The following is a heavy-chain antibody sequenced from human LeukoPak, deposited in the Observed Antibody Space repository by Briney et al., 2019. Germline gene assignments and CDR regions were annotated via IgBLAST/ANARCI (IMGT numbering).Heavy chain of an antibody. CDR2: IWYDGSNK. D-gene: IGHD2/OR15-2a*01. CDR3: AREGPRGNSQFDY. J-gene: IGHJ4*02. V-gene: IGHV3-33*08. Sequence: PGGSLRLSCAAPGFTFNAFGMNWVRQAPGKGLEWVALIWYDGSNKYYADSVKGRLTISRDNSKNTLYLQMNSLRAEDTAVYYCAREGPRGNSQFDYWGQGTLVTVSS. CDR1: GFTFNAFG.